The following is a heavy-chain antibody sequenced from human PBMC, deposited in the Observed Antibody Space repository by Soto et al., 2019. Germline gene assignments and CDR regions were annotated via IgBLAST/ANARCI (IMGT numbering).Heavy chain of an antibody. D-gene: IGHD6-19*01. Sequence: GGSLRLSCAASGFTLSDYYMSWIRQAPGKGLEWVSYISSSSRYTNYADSVKGRFTISRDNAKNSLYLQMNSLRAEDTAVYYCAREGIAVAEPSDYWGQGTLVTVSS. CDR3: AREGIAVAEPSDY. CDR2: ISSSSRYT. CDR1: GFTLSDYY. J-gene: IGHJ4*02. V-gene: IGHV3-11*06.